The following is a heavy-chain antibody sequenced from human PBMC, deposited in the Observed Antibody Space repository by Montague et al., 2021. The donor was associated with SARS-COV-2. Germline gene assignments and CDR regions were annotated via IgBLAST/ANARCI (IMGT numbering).Heavy chain of an antibody. CDR1: GFTVSSNN. CDR2: IYSGGST. V-gene: IGHV3-66*01. J-gene: IGHJ6*02. CDR3: AARADYYYGMDV. Sequence: SLRLSCAASGFTVSSNNMSWVRQAPGKGLEWVSVIYSGGSTQYADSVKGSFTISRDKSNYTLYLQMNSLRAEDTAVYYCAARADYYYGMDVWGQGTSVTVSS.